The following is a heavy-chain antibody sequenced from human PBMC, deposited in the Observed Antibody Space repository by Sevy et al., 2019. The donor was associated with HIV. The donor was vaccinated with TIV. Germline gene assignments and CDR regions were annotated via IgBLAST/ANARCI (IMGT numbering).Heavy chain of an antibody. J-gene: IGHJ4*02. D-gene: IGHD3-22*01. CDR3: AVTKDYYDNSGYPFDY. CDR1: GYTLTQLS. V-gene: IGHV1-24*01. CDR2: FDPEDGKT. Sequence: ASVKVSCKVSGYTLTQLSMHWVRQAPGKGLEWMGTFDPEDGKTIYAQKFQGRVTMTEDKSTDTAYMQLTSLRSEDTAVFYCAVTKDYYDNSGYPFDYWGLGTLVTVSS.